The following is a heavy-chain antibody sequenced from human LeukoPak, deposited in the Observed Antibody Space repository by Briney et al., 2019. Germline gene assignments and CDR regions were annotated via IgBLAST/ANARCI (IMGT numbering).Heavy chain of an antibody. D-gene: IGHD4-23*01. J-gene: IGHJ3*02. Sequence: PSQTLSLTCTVSGGSISSGSYYWSWIRQPAGKGLEWIGRIYTSGSTNYNPSLKSRVTISVDTSKNQFSLKLSSVTAADTAVYYCTRLDGDYGGNSDAFDIWGQGTMVTVSS. V-gene: IGHV4-61*02. CDR3: TRLDGDYGGNSDAFDI. CDR1: GGSISSGSYY. CDR2: IYTSGST.